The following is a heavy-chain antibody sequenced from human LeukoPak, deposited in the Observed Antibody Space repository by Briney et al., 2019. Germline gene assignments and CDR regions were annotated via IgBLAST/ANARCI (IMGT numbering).Heavy chain of an antibody. CDR3: ARVPIGYFDY. CDR2: IDHTGTT. J-gene: IGHJ4*02. Sequence: PSETLSLTCTVSGGSISSYYWSWIRQPPGKGLEWIGYIDHTGTTNYNPSLNSRVTISRDTSKNHFSLKLSSVTAADTAVYYCARVPIGYFDYWGQGTLVTVSS. V-gene: IGHV4-59*12. CDR1: GGSISSYY.